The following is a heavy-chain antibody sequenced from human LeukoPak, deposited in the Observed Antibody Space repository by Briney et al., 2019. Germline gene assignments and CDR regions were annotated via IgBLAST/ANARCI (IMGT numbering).Heavy chain of an antibody. CDR3: ARDLRSGGRRRKNWFDP. CDR1: GYTFTSYA. Sequence: ASVKVSCKASGYTFTSYAMNWVRQAPGQGLEWMGWINTNTGNPTYAQGFTGRFVFSLDTSVSTAYLQISSLKAEDTAVYYCARDLRSGGRRRKNWFDPWGQGTLVTVSS. J-gene: IGHJ5*02. CDR2: INTNTGNP. V-gene: IGHV7-4-1*02. D-gene: IGHD2-15*01.